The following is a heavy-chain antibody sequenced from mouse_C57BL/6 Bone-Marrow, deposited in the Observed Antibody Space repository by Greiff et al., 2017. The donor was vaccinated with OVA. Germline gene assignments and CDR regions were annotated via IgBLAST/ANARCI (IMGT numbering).Heavy chain of an antibody. CDR1: GYTFTSYW. Sequence: QVQLQQPGAELVKPGASVKLSCKASGYTFTSYWMHWVKQRTGQGLEWIGMIHPNSGSTNYNEKFKSKATLTVDKSSSTAYMQLSSLTSEDSAVYYCARRIYDGYYVFAYWGQGTLVTVSA. D-gene: IGHD2-3*01. CDR3: ARRIYDGYYVFAY. J-gene: IGHJ3*01. CDR2: IHPNSGST. V-gene: IGHV1-64*01.